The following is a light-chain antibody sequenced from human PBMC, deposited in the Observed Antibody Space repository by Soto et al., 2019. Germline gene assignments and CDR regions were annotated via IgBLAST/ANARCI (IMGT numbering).Light chain of an antibody. J-gene: IGKJ4*01. V-gene: IGKV3-15*01. CDR2: GAS. CDR3: QQYSAWPLT. Sequence: EIVMTQSPATLSVSPGERATLFCRASQSVNNNFLAWYQQKPGQAPRLLIHGASTRATGIPARFSGSGSGTEFTLTISSLQSEDFAVYYCQQYSAWPLTFGRGTKVEIK. CDR1: QSVNNN.